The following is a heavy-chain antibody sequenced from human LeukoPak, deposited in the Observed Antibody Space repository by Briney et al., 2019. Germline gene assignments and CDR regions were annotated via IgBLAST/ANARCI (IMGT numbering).Heavy chain of an antibody. J-gene: IGHJ5*02. D-gene: IGHD4-17*01. CDR1: GGSISSYY. Sequence: PSETLSLTCTVSGGSISSYYWSWIRQPPGKGLEWIGYIYYSGSTTYNPSLKSRVTISVDTSKNQFSLKLNSVTAADTAVYYCTRDTGTTGEVKFDPWGQGTLVTVSS. V-gene: IGHV4-59*01. CDR3: TRDTGTTGEVKFDP. CDR2: IYYSGST.